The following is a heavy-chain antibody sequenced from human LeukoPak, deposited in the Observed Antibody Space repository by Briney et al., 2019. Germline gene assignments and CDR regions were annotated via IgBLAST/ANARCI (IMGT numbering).Heavy chain of an antibody. CDR2: ISGSGGST. CDR3: AKDINNRIAVAAFYYFDY. CDR1: GFTFSSYG. Sequence: PGGSLRLSCAASGFTFSSYGMSWVRQAPGKGLEWVSAISGSGGSTYYADSVKGRFTISRDNSKNTLYLQMNSLRAEDTAVYYCAKDINNRIAVAAFYYFDYWGQGTLVTVSS. J-gene: IGHJ4*02. V-gene: IGHV3-23*01. D-gene: IGHD6-19*01.